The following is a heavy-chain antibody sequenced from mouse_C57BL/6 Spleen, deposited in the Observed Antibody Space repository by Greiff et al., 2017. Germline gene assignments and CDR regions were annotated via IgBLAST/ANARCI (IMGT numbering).Heavy chain of an antibody. CDR1: VYTFTDYY. V-gene: IGHV1-77*01. CDR2: IGPGSGST. CDR3: ASWGANWDQFDY. D-gene: IGHD4-1*01. J-gene: IGHJ2*01. Sequence: VPLQQSGAELVKPGASVKISCNASVYTFTDYYINWLKQRPGQGLEWIGKIGPGSGSTYYNEKFKGKATLTADKSSSTAYMQLSSLTSEDSAVYFCASWGANWDQFDYWGQGTTLTVSS.